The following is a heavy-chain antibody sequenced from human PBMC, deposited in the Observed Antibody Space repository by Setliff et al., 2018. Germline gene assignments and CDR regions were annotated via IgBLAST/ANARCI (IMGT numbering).Heavy chain of an antibody. J-gene: IGHJ5*02. CDR3: AREVWTIYDKSWSGYTDL. CDR1: GFTFSSYS. Sequence: GGSLRLSCAASGFTFSSYSMNWVRQAPGKGLEWVSYFSGSSSTIRYADSVKGRFTISRDNAKNSLYLQMNSLRAEDTALYHCAREVWTIYDKSWSGYTDLWGQGTQVTVSS. V-gene: IGHV3-48*04. D-gene: IGHD3-3*01. CDR2: FSGSSSTI.